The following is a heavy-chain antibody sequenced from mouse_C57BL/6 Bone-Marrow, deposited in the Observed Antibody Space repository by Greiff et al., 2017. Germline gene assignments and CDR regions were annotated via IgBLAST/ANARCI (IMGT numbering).Heavy chain of an antibody. V-gene: IGHV2-6-1*01. CDR2: IWSDGST. Sequence: QVQLKESGPGLVAPSQSLSITCTVSGFSLTSYGVHWVRQPPGKGLEWLVVIWSDGSTTYNSALKSRLSISKDNSKSHVFLKMNSLQTDDTAMYYCARQQTAQATEHYAMDYWGQGTSVTVSS. J-gene: IGHJ4*01. D-gene: IGHD3-2*02. CDR3: ARQQTAQATEHYAMDY. CDR1: GFSLTSYG.